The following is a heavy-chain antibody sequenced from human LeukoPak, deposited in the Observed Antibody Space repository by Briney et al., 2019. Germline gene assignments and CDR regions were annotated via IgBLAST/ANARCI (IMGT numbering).Heavy chain of an antibody. CDR2: NSYSGST. Sequence: SETLSLTCTVSGGSISSYYWSWIRQPPGKGLEWIGYNSYSGSTNFNPSLKSRVTISVDTSKNQFSLKLSSVTAADTAVYYCAREGTAGTNLNWFDPWGQGTLVTVSS. V-gene: IGHV4-59*01. D-gene: IGHD1-1*01. CDR1: GGSISSYY. CDR3: AREGTAGTNLNWFDP. J-gene: IGHJ5*02.